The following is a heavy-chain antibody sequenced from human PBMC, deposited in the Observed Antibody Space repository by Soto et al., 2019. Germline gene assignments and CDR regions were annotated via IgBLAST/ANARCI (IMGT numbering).Heavy chain of an antibody. CDR3: AKDRSSGWYYFDY. D-gene: IGHD6-19*01. CDR1: GFTFSTYG. CDR2: ILNDGSNK. Sequence: GGSLRLSCAASGFTFSTYGMHWVRQAPGKGLEWVVIILNDGSNKYYADSVKGRFTISRDNSKNTLYLQMNSLRAEDTAVYYCAKDRSSGWYYFDYWGQGTLVTVSS. J-gene: IGHJ4*02. V-gene: IGHV3-30*18.